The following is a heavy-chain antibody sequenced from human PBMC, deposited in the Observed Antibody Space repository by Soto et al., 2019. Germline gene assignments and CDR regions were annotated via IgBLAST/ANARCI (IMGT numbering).Heavy chain of an antibody. CDR2: IYYSGST. J-gene: IGHJ5*02. D-gene: IGHD2-2*01. CDR3: ARGGLNQLLGGWFDP. Sequence: QVQLQESGPGLVKPSQTLSLTCTVSGGSISSGGYYWSWIRQHPGKGLEWIGYIYYSGSTYYNPSLKSRVTISVDTSKNQFSLKLSSVTAADTAVYYCARGGLNQLLGGWFDPWGQGTLVTVSS. V-gene: IGHV4-31*03. CDR1: GGSISSGGYY.